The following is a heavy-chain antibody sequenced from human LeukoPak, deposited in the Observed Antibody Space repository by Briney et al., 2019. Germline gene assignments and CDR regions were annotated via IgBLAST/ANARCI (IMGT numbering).Heavy chain of an antibody. Sequence: PSETLSLTCTVSGGSIRSSSYYWAWIRQPPGKGLEWVGGIYYSGSTYYNPSLKSRVTISVDTSQNQFSLKLTSVTAGDTAVYYCARQGGSPDWFDPWGQGTLVTVSS. J-gene: IGHJ5*02. CDR2: IYYSGST. CDR1: GGSIRSSSYY. D-gene: IGHD1-26*01. CDR3: ARQGGSPDWFDP. V-gene: IGHV4-39*01.